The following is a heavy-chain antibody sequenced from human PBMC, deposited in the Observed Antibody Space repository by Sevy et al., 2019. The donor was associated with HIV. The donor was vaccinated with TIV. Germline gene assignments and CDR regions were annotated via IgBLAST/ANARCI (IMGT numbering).Heavy chain of an antibody. D-gene: IGHD3-10*01. Sequence: GGSLRLSCAASGFTFSSYGMHWVRQAPGKGLEWVAVISYDGSNKYYADSVKGRFTISRDNSKNTLYLQMNSLRAEDTAVYYSAKEMVRGVINTQSFDYWGQGTLVTVSS. CDR1: GFTFSSYG. J-gene: IGHJ4*02. CDR3: AKEMVRGVINTQSFDY. V-gene: IGHV3-30*18. CDR2: ISYDGSNK.